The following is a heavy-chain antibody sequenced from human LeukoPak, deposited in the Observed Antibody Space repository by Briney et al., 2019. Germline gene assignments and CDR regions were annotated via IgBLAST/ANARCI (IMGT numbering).Heavy chain of an antibody. CDR3: ARAWLRRKYYYYMDV. CDR2: ISGFNGHT. V-gene: IGHV1-18*04. CDR1: GYTFSNYG. Sequence: ASVKVSCKASGYTFSNYGMSWVRQALGHGLEWMGWISGFNGHTKYSQKSQGGVTMTTDTSTSTAYMEVRSLRSDDTAVYYCARAWLRRKYYYYMDVWGKGTTVTVSS. J-gene: IGHJ6*03. D-gene: IGHD5-12*01.